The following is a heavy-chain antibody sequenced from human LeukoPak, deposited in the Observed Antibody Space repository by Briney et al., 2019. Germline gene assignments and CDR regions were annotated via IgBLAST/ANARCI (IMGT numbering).Heavy chain of an antibody. CDR1: GFTCTSSA. CDR2: IVVGSGNT. J-gene: IGHJ4*02. D-gene: IGHD3-10*01. Sequence: ASVKVSCKASGFTCTSSAMQWVRQARGQRLEWIGWIVVGSGNTNYAQKFQERVTITRDMSTSTAYMELSSLRSEDTAVYYCAALWDTRGGYFDYWGQGTLVTVSS. V-gene: IGHV1-58*02. CDR3: AALWDTRGGYFDY.